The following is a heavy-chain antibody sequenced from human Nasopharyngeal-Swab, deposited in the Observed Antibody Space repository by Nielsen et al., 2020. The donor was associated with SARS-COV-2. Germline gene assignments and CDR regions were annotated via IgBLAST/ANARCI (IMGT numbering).Heavy chain of an antibody. CDR3: ARDCSGGSCRYGMDV. J-gene: IGHJ6*02. Sequence: GESLKISCAATGFTFSSYWMSWVRQAPGRGLEWLAHTKEDGTVTHYVDSVKGRFTISRDNARNSLYLQMNSLRAEDTAVYYCARDCSGGSCRYGMDVWGQGTTVTVS. CDR1: GFTFSSYW. CDR2: TKEDGTVT. D-gene: IGHD2-15*01. V-gene: IGHV3-7*01.